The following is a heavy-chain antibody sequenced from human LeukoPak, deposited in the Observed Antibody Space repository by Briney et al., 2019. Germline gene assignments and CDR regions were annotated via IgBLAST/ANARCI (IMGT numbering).Heavy chain of an antibody. CDR3: AKRSGDSSGWYALGY. D-gene: IGHD6-19*01. CDR1: GFTFSSYG. J-gene: IGHJ4*02. Sequence: PGGSLRLSCAASGFTFSSYGMHWVRQAPGKGLEWVAVISYDGSTKYYADSVKGRFTISRDNSKNTLYPQMNSLRGEDTAVYYCAKRSGDSSGWYALGYWGQGTLVTVSS. CDR2: ISYDGSTK. V-gene: IGHV3-30*18.